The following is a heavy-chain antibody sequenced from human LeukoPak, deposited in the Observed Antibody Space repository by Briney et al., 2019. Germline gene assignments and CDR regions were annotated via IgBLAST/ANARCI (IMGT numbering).Heavy chain of an antibody. V-gene: IGHV3-21*01. CDR2: ISSSSSYI. J-gene: IGHJ4*02. Sequence: PGGSLRLSCAASGFTFSSYSMNWVRQAPGKGLEWVSSISSSSSYIYYADSVKGRFTISRDNAKNSLYLQMNSLRAEDTAVYYCASILNYGDYVDPDYWGQGTLVTVSS. D-gene: IGHD4-17*01. CDR1: GFTFSSYS. CDR3: ASILNYGDYVDPDY.